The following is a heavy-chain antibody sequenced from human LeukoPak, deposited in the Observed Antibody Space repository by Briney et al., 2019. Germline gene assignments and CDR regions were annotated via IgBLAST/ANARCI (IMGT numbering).Heavy chain of an antibody. Sequence: ASVKVSCKASGYIFISYGITWVRQAPGQGLEWMGWISAYTGNTNYAQKLQGRVTMTTDTSTTTAYMELRSLRSDDTAVYYCARGGGTMVGGVISPFEYFDYWGQGTLVTVSS. D-gene: IGHD3-10*01. CDR2: ISAYTGNT. CDR1: GYIFISYG. CDR3: ARGGGTMVGGVISPFEYFDY. J-gene: IGHJ4*02. V-gene: IGHV1-18*01.